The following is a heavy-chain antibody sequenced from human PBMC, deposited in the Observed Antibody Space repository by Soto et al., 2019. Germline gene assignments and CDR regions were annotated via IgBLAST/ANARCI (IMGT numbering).Heavy chain of an antibody. CDR1: GFTFSSYA. D-gene: IGHD1-20*01. V-gene: IGHV3-30-3*01. CDR2: ISYDGSNK. Sequence: GGSLRLSCAASGFTFSSYATHWVRQAPGKGLEWVAVISYDGSNKYYADSVKGRFTISRDNSKNTLYLQMNSLRAEDTAVYYCAREETPPGIWYYYYGMDVWGQGTTVTVSS. CDR3: AREETPPGIWYYYYGMDV. J-gene: IGHJ6*02.